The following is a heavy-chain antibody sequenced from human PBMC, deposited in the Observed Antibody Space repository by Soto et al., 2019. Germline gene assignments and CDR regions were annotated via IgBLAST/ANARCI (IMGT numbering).Heavy chain of an antibody. D-gene: IGHD2-21*01. CDR2: MNPNSGNT. CDR1: GYTFTSYD. Sequence: QVQLVQSGAEVKKPGASVKVSCKASGYTFTSYDINWVRQATGQGLEWMGWMNPNSGNTGYAQKFQGRVTMTRNTTITTDYMELSSHRSEGTVVYYCATEKCGDYDCWGQGALVTVCS. J-gene: IGHJ4*02. CDR3: ATEKCGDYDC. V-gene: IGHV1-8*01.